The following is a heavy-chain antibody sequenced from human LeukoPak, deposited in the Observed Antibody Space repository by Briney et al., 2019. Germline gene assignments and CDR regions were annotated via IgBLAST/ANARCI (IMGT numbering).Heavy chain of an antibody. CDR2: IWYDGSNK. CDR3: AREHSSSSFDY. V-gene: IGHV3-33*01. D-gene: IGHD6-6*01. CDR1: GFTFSSYG. J-gene: IGHJ4*02. Sequence: GRSLRLSCAASGFTFSSYGMHWVRQAPGKGLEWVAVIWYDGSNKYYADSVKGRFTISRDNSKNTLYLQMNSLRAEDTAVYYCAREHSSSSFDYWGQGTPVTVSS.